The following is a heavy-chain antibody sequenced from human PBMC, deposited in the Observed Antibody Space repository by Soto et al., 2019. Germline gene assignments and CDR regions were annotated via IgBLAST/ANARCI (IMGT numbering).Heavy chain of an antibody. J-gene: IGHJ4*02. V-gene: IGHV3-21*01. CDR3: ARDISEWFY. D-gene: IGHD3-3*01. CDR1: GFTFSSYT. CDR2: ISSTSNYI. Sequence: EVQLVESGGGPVRPGGALRLSCAASGFTFSSYTMNWVRQAPGKGLEWVSAISSTSNYIYYADSVKGRFTISRDNAKNSLYLQMKSLRAEDTAVYYCARDISEWFYGGQGTLVTVSS.